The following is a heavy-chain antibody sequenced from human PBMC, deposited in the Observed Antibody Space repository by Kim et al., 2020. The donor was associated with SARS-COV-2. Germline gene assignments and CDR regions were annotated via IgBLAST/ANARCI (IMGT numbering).Heavy chain of an antibody. Sequence: GGSLRLSCAASGFTFSNAWMSWVRQAPGKGLEWVGRIKSKTDGGTTDYAAPVKGRFTISRDDSKNTLYLQMNSLKTEDTAVYYCTTGGQGYEWLRLRYYYGMDVWGQGTTVTVSS. CDR2: IKSKTDGGTT. CDR1: GFTFSNAW. V-gene: IGHV3-15*01. D-gene: IGHD5-12*01. J-gene: IGHJ6*02. CDR3: TTGGQGYEWLRLRYYYGMDV.